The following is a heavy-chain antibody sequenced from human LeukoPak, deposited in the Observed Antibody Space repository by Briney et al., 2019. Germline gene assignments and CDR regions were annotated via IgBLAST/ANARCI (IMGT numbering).Heavy chain of an antibody. V-gene: IGHV1-69*13. CDR2: IIPIFGTA. CDR1: GGTFSSYA. J-gene: IGHJ4*02. D-gene: IGHD3-22*01. Sequence: ASVKVSCKASGGTFSSYAISWVRQAPGQGLEWMGGIIPIFGTANYAQKFQGRVTITADESTSTAYMELSSLRSEDTAVYYCARVLNTYYYDSSGYALDYWGQGTLVTVSS. CDR3: ARVLNTYYYDSSGYALDY.